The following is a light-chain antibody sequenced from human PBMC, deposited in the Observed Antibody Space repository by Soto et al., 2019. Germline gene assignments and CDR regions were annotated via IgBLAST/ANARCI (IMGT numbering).Light chain of an antibody. CDR2: VAS. V-gene: IGKV3-15*01. CDR3: QQYNSWPLT. Sequence: EIVMTQSPATLSVSPGERATLSCRSSQTIRNNLAWYQQKPGQAPRLLIYVASTRATDIPARFSGSGSGTDFTLTISSLQSEDFAFYYCQQYNSWPLTFGGGTNVENK. J-gene: IGKJ4*01. CDR1: QTIRNN.